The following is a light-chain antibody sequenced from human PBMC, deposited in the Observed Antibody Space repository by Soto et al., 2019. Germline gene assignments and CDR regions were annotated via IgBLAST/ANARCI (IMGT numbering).Light chain of an antibody. CDR2: KVS. CDR1: QSLVNSDGNTY. CDR3: MQGSHWPRT. Sequence: EVVMTQSPLSLPVTLGQPASISCRSSQSLVNSDGNTYLNWFHQRPGQSPRRLIYKVSNRGSGVPDRFSGSGSGTDFTRRISRVEAEDVGVYYCMQGSHWPRTFGQGTMVEIK. V-gene: IGKV2-30*01. J-gene: IGKJ1*01.